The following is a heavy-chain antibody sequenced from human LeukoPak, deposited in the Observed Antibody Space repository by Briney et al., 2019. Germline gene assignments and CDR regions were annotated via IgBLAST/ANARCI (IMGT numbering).Heavy chain of an antibody. CDR1: GYTFTSYG. CDR2: ISAYNGNT. Sequence: ASVKVSCKASGYTFTSYGISWVRQAPGQGLEWMGWISAYNGNTNYAQKLQGRITMTTDTSTSTAYMELRSVRSDDTAVYYCAREEGSPPSYYYYGMDVWGKGTTVTVSS. J-gene: IGHJ6*04. CDR3: AREEGSPPSYYYYGMDV. D-gene: IGHD6-13*01. V-gene: IGHV1-18*04.